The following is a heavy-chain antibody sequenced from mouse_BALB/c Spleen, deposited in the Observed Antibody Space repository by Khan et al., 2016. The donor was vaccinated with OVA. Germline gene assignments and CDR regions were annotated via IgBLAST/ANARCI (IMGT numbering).Heavy chain of an antibody. CDR3: ARVIHYYGTVDY. CDR2: IRNKANGYTT. D-gene: IGHD1-2*01. J-gene: IGHJ2*01. Sequence: VQLKESGGGLVQPGGSLRLSCATSGFTFTNYYMSWVRQPPGNALEWLGFIRNKANGYTTEYSASVKGRFTISRNNSQSILYLQMNTLRAEDSATYYCARVIHYYGTVDYWGQGTTLTVSS. V-gene: IGHV7-3*02. CDR1: GFTFTNYY.